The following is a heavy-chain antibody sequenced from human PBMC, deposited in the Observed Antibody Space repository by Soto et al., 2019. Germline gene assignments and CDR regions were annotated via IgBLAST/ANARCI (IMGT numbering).Heavy chain of an antibody. CDR3: ARGGIQLSYAFDD. D-gene: IGHD1-1*01. CDR1: GSSFSNFY. J-gene: IGHJ4*02. V-gene: IGHV4-4*07. CDR2: IYNSGAT. Sequence: SETLSLTCSVSGSSFSNFYWSWIRQPAGKGLEWIGRIYNSGATSYNPSLKSRVTMSVDTSQTQMSLNLRSVTAADTAVYYCARGGIQLSYAFDDWGQGILVTVSS.